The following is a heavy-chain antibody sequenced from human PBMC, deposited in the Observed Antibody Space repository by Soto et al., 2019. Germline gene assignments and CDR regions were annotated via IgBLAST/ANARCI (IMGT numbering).Heavy chain of an antibody. CDR1: GFTFNKYG. CDR2: ISHDGNNK. D-gene: IGHD6-13*01. CDR3: AKAQGIAAAGTVFGFFDY. V-gene: IGHV3-30*18. J-gene: IGHJ4*02. Sequence: GGSLRLSCAASGFTFNKYGIHWVRQAPGKGLEWVAVISHDGNNKYYGDSVKGRFTISGDNSKNTVYMQMSSLRGEDTAVYYCAKAQGIAAAGTVFGFFDYWGQGTLVTVSS.